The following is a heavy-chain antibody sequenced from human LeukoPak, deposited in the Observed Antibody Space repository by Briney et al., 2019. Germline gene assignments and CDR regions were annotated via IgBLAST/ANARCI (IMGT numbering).Heavy chain of an antibody. CDR1: GGTFSSYA. V-gene: IGHV1-69*01. J-gene: IGHJ4*02. CDR3: ARGRLTSGSSLLFDY. Sequence: SVKVSCKASGGTFSSYAISWVRQAPGQGLEWMGGIIPIFGTANYAQKFQGRVTITADESTSTAYMELSSLRSEDTAVYYRARGRLTSGSSLLFDYWGQGTLVTVSS. D-gene: IGHD1-26*01. CDR2: IIPIFGTA.